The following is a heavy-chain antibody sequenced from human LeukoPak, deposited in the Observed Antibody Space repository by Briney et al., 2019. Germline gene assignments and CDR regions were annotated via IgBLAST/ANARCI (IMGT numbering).Heavy chain of an antibody. Sequence: ASVKVSCKVSGYTLTELSMHWVRQAPGKGLEWMGGFDPEDGETIYAQKFQGRVTMTRDTSISTAYMELSRLRSDDTAVYYCAREDTAMVIAFDIWGQGTMVTVSS. CDR3: AREDTAMVIAFDI. J-gene: IGHJ3*02. V-gene: IGHV1-24*01. CDR1: GYTLTELS. CDR2: FDPEDGET. D-gene: IGHD5-18*01.